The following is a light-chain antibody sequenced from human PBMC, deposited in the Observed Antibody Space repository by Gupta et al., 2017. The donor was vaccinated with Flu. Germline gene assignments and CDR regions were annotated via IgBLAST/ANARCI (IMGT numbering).Light chain of an antibody. V-gene: IGLV2-23*02. Sequence: QSALTQPASVSGSPGQSITISCTGTSREVGRYSLVSWYQQVPGTAPKVMIYDVTERPSGVSNRSAANKAGPTAFITISGVQAEDEAEYYRCSYARDNTVVFGGGTRLTVL. CDR3: CSYARDNTVV. CDR1: SREVGRYSL. J-gene: IGLJ2*01. CDR2: DVT.